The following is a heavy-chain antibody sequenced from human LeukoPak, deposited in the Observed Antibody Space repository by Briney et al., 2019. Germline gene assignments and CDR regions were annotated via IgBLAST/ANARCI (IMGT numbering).Heavy chain of an antibody. D-gene: IGHD1-26*01. CDR1: GFTFSSYA. CDR3: AKSPYSGSYCGVRYNWFDP. V-gene: IGHV3-23*01. Sequence: GGSLRLSCAASGFTFSSYAMSWVRQAPGKGLEWVSAISGSGGSTYYADSVKGRFTISRDNSKNTLYLQMNSLRAEDTAVYYCAKSPYSGSYCGVRYNWFDPWGQGTLVTVSS. CDR2: ISGSGGST. J-gene: IGHJ5*02.